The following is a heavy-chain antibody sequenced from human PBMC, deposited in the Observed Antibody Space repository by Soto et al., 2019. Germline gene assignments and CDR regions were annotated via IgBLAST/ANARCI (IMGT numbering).Heavy chain of an antibody. CDR3: ARENDDILTGHGMDV. CDR2: IKQDGSEK. J-gene: IGHJ6*02. CDR1: GFTFSSYW. Sequence: GGSLRLSCAASGFTFSSYWMSWVRQAPGKGLEWVANIKQDGSEKYYVDSVKGRFTISRDNAKNSLYLQMNSLRAEDTAVYYCARENDDILTGHGMDVWGQGTTVTVSS. V-gene: IGHV3-7*03. D-gene: IGHD3-9*01.